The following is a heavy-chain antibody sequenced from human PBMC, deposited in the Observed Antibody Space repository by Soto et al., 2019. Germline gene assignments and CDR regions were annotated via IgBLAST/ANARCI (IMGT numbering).Heavy chain of an antibody. V-gene: IGHV4-39*01. Sequence: SETLSLTCTVSGGSISSSSYYWGWIRQPPGKGLEWIGSIYYSGSTYYNPSLKSRVTISVDTSKNQFSLKLSSVTAADTAVYYCARHYIAYCGGDYYSWWFDPWGQGTLVTVSS. D-gene: IGHD2-21*02. CDR1: GGSISSSSYY. CDR2: IYYSGST. J-gene: IGHJ5*02. CDR3: ARHYIAYCGGDYYSWWFDP.